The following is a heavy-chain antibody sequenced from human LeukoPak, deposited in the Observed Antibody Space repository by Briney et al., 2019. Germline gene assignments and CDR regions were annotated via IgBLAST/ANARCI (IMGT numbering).Heavy chain of an antibody. CDR1: GFTLSHYW. Sequence: QPGGSLRLSCEASGFTLSHYWMHWVRQAPGKGLVWDSRTNTDGSSTSYMDSAKGRFTISRDNAKNTIYLQMNSLRAEDTAVYYCAKDFRDGYSPFDYWGQGTLVTVSS. V-gene: IGHV3-74*01. CDR2: TNTDGSST. CDR3: AKDFRDGYSPFDY. J-gene: IGHJ4*02. D-gene: IGHD5-24*01.